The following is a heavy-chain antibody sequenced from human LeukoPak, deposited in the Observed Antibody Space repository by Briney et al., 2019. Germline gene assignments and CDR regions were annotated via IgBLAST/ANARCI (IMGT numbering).Heavy chain of an antibody. V-gene: IGHV3-23*01. Sequence: PGGSLRLSCAASGFTFSNFAMMWVRQAPRTGLQRVSTITGYGATFYADSVKGRFTISRDNSKNTLYLQLNSLSAEDTAVYYCAREGSGFDEGYFDYWGQGTLVTVSS. CDR1: GFTFSNFA. D-gene: IGHD3-22*01. CDR3: AREGSGFDEGYFDY. CDR2: ITGYGAT. J-gene: IGHJ4*02.